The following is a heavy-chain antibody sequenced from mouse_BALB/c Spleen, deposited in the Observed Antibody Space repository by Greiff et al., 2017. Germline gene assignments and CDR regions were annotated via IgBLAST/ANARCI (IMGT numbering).Heavy chain of an antibody. CDR1: GFTFSNYW. V-gene: IGHV6-6*02. CDR2: IRLKSNNYAT. D-gene: IGHD2-1*01. Sequence: EVKVEESGGGLVQPGGSMKLSCVASGFTFSNYWMNWVRQSPEKGLEWVAEIRLKSNNYATHYAESVKGRFTISRDDSKSSVYLQMNNLRAEDTGIYYCTSYGNKYYYAMDYWGQGTSVTVSS. CDR3: TSYGNKYYYAMDY. J-gene: IGHJ4*01.